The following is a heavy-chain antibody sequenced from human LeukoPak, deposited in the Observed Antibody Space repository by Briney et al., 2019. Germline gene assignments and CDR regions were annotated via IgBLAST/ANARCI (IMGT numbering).Heavy chain of an antibody. J-gene: IGHJ4*02. CDR1: GYTFTSYD. Sequence: ASVKVSCKASGYTFTSYDINWVRQATGQGLEWMGWMNPNSGDTGYAQKFQGRVTMTRNTSIPTAYMELSSLRSEDTAVYYCARVLYGSGSYSHYWGQGTLVTVSS. V-gene: IGHV1-8*01. D-gene: IGHD3-10*01. CDR3: ARVLYGSGSYSHY. CDR2: MNPNSGDT.